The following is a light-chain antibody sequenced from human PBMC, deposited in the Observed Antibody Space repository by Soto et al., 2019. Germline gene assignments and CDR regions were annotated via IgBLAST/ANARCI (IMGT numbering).Light chain of an antibody. CDR1: SSDVGGYNY. J-gene: IGLJ1*01. V-gene: IGLV2-14*01. CDR3: SSYTSRSTLV. CDR2: EVT. Sequence: QSALTQPASVSGSPGQSITISCTGTSSDVGGYNYVSWYQQHPGKAPKLMICEVTNRPSGVSNRFSGSKSGNTASLTISGPQAEDEADYYCSSYTSRSTLVFGTGTKVTVL.